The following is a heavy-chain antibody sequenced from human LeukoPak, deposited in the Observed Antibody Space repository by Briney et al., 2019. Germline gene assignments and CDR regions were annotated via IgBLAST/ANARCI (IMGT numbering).Heavy chain of an antibody. Sequence: GGSLRLSCAASGFTLDNHGMSWVRQAPGKGLEWVSGISWNGGSTGYADSVKGRFTISRDNAKNSLYLQMNSLRADDTALYRCARDGRSGWYSDYWGQGTLVTVSS. CDR1: GFTLDNHG. V-gene: IGHV3-20*01. D-gene: IGHD6-19*01. CDR2: ISWNGGST. CDR3: ARDGRSGWYSDY. J-gene: IGHJ4*02.